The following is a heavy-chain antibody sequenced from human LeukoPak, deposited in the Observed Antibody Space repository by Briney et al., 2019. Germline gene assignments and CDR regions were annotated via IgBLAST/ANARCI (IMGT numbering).Heavy chain of an antibody. V-gene: IGHV4-39*07. Sequence: PSETLSLTCTVSGGSISSSSYYWGWIRQPPGKGLEWIGSIYYSGSTYYNPSLKSRVTISVDTSKNQFSLKLSSVTAADTAVYYCARHVRRGRNIVATIRRSKYSSNWFDPWGQGTLVTVSS. CDR2: IYYSGST. J-gene: IGHJ5*02. D-gene: IGHD5-12*01. CDR3: ARHVRRGRNIVATIRRSKYSSNWFDP. CDR1: GGSISSSSYY.